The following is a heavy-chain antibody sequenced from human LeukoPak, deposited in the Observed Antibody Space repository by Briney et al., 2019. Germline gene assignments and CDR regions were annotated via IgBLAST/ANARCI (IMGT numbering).Heavy chain of an antibody. CDR2: TYTSGST. V-gene: IGHV4-4*07. CDR3: ARTPFSIVVVPAAAGRQQLVRQGYFDY. D-gene: IGHD2-2*01. Sequence: SETLSLTCTVSGGSISSYYWSWIRQPAGKGLEWIWRTYTSGSTNYNPSLKSRVTMSVDTSKNQFSLKLSSVTAADTAVYYCARTPFSIVVVPAAAGRQQLVRQGYFDYWGQGTLVTVSS. CDR1: GGSISSYY. J-gene: IGHJ4*02.